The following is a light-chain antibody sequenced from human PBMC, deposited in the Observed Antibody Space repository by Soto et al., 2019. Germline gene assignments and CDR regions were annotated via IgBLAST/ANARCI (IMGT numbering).Light chain of an antibody. J-gene: IGKJ5*01. CDR1: QSVSNNY. CDR3: QQLNSYPIT. Sequence: EIVLTQSPGTLSLSPGERATLSCRASQSVSNNYLAWYQQKPGQAPRLLIYGASNRATGIPDGFSGSGSGTDFTLTISSLQSEDFATYYCQQLNSYPITFGQGTRLESK. V-gene: IGKV3-20*01. CDR2: GAS.